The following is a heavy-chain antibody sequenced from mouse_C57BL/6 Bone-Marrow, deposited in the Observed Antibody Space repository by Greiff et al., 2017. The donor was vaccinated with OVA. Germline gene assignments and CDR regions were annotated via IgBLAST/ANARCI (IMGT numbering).Heavy chain of an antibody. D-gene: IGHD2-12*01. CDR1: GYTFTSYW. CDR3: ARRPCYNAMDY. CDR2: IDPSDSYT. J-gene: IGHJ4*01. V-gene: IGHV1-50*01. Sequence: KESCKASGYTFTSYWMQWVKQRPGQGLEWIGEIDPSDSYTNYNQKFKGKATLTVDTSSSTAYMQLSSLTSEDSAVYYCARRPCYNAMDYWGQGTSVTVSS.